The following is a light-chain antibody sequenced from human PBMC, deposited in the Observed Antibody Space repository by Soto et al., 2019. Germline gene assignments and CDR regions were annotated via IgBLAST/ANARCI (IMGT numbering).Light chain of an antibody. V-gene: IGLV1-44*01. CDR3: ATWDDSRKGV. J-gene: IGLJ1*01. CDR2: TNN. Sequence: QSVLTQPPSVSGTPGQRITISCSGSLSNVESHSVNWYQQVPGTAPKLLIVTNNQRPSGVPDRFSGSKSGASASLAISGLQPEDEATYYCATWDDSRKGVFGTGTKVTVL. CDR1: LSNVESHS.